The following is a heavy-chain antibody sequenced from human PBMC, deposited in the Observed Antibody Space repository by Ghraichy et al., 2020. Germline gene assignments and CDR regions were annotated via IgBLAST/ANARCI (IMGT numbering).Heavy chain of an antibody. Sequence: SETLSLTCTVSGGSISSSSYYWGWIRQPPGKGLEWIGSIYYSGSTYYNPSLKSRVTISVDTSKNQFSLKLSSVTAAATAVYYCARPYCSGGRCYQGGFAPWGQGTLVTVSS. V-gene: IGHV4-39*01. D-gene: IGHD2-15*01. CDR3: ARPYCSGGRCYQGGFAP. CDR2: IYYSGST. J-gene: IGHJ5*02. CDR1: GGSISSSSYY.